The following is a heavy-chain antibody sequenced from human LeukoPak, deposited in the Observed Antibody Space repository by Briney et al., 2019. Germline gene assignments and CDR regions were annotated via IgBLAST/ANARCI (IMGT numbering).Heavy chain of an antibody. V-gene: IGHV3-48*03. Sequence: GGSLRLSCAASGFTFSTYAMSWVRQAPGKGLERVSYISSSGSTIYYADSVKGRFTISRDNAKNSLYLQMNSLRAEDTAVYYCARTPRIAAAGNYYYYGMDVWGQGTTVTVSS. J-gene: IGHJ6*02. CDR3: ARTPRIAAAGNYYYYGMDV. CDR2: ISSSGSTI. D-gene: IGHD6-13*01. CDR1: GFTFSTYA.